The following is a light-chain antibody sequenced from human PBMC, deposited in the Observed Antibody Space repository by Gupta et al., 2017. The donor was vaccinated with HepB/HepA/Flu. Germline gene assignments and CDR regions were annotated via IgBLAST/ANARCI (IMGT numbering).Light chain of an antibody. CDR2: GAS. V-gene: IGKV3-15*01. J-gene: IGKJ1*01. CDR1: QSVSSN. Sequence: DIVMTQSPATLSVYPGERATLSCRASQSVSSNLAWYQQKPGQAPRLLIYGASTRATGIPGRISGSGSGTEFTLTISSLQAEDFAVYYCQQYINWPWTFGQGTKVEIK. CDR3: QQYINWPWT.